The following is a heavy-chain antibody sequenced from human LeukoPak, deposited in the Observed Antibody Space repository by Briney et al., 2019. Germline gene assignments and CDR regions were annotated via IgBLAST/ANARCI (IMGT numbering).Heavy chain of an antibody. V-gene: IGHV3-23*01. CDR3: ANLDY. Sequence: PGGSLRLSCTASGFTFTSYDMSWVRQAPGKGLEWASIISGSSSKAYYADSVKGRFTISRDNSKNTLYLQMNSLRAEDTAVYYCANLDYWGQGTLVTVSS. CDR1: GFTFTSYD. J-gene: IGHJ4*02. CDR2: ISGSSSKA.